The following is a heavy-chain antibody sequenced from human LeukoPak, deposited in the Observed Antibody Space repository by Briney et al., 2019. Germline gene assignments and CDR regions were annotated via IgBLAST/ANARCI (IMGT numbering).Heavy chain of an antibody. Sequence: GGSLRLSCAASGFTFSSYSMNWVRQAPGKGLEWVSSISSSSSYIYYADSVKGRFTISRDNAKNSLYLQMNSLRAEDTAVYYCARTTLGGYELNWFDPWGQGTLVTVSS. CDR3: ARTTLGGYELNWFDP. CDR1: GFTFSSYS. D-gene: IGHD5-12*01. V-gene: IGHV3-21*01. J-gene: IGHJ5*02. CDR2: ISSSSSYI.